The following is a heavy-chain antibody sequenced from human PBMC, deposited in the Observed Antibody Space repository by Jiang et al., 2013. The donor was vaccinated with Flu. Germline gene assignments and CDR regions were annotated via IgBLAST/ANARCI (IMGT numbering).Heavy chain of an antibody. CDR1: GYSISSGYY. Sequence: GPGLVKPSETLSLTCNVSGYSISSGYYWGWIRQPPGKGLEWIGSIYHSGSTYYNPSLKSRVTISIDTSKNQFSLNLSSATAADTSVYYCARHRQQLVEYWGQGSLVTVSS. CDR3: ARHRQQLVEY. CDR2: IYHSGST. J-gene: IGHJ4*02. D-gene: IGHD6-13*01. V-gene: IGHV4-38-2*02.